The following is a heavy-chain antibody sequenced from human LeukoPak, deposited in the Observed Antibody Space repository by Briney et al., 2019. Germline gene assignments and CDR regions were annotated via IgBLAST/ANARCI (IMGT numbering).Heavy chain of an antibody. V-gene: IGHV3-33*01. J-gene: IGHJ6*02. CDR3: ARDTTTVTSYYYYGMDV. Sequence: PGKSLRLSCAASGFNFNTDGMHWVRQAPGQGLEWVAVMWYDGSNKYYADSVRGRFTISRDNSKNTLYLQMISLRAEDTAVYYCARDTTTVTSYYYYGMDVWGQGTTVTVSS. CDR1: GFNFNTDG. D-gene: IGHD4-17*01. CDR2: MWYDGSNK.